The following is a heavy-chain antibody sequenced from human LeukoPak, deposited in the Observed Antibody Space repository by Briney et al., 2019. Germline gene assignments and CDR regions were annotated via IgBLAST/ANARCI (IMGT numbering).Heavy chain of an antibody. CDR2: IRYDGSNK. CDR3: AEGYSGSRYMYV. D-gene: IGHD3-10*01. CDR1: GFTFSSYG. V-gene: IGHV3-30*02. Sequence: GGSLRLSCAASGFTFSSYGMHWVRQAPGKGLEWVAFIRYDGSNKYYADSVKGRFTISRDNSKNTLYLQMNSLRAEDTAVYYCAEGYSGSRYMYVWGKGTTVTVSS. J-gene: IGHJ6*03.